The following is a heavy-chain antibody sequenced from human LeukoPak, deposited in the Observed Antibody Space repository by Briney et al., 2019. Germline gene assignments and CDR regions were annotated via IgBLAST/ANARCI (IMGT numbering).Heavy chain of an antibody. CDR2: ISAYNGNT. CDR1: GYTFTSYG. V-gene: IGHV1-18*01. J-gene: IGHJ4*02. Sequence: ASVKVSCKASGYTFTSYGISWVRQAPGQGLEWMGWISAYNGNTNYAQKLQGRVTITADTSTSTAYMALRSLRSDDTDVYSCARQYSVYGGTANYFDYWGQGTLITVSS. CDR3: ARQYSVYGGTANYFDY. D-gene: IGHD4/OR15-4a*01.